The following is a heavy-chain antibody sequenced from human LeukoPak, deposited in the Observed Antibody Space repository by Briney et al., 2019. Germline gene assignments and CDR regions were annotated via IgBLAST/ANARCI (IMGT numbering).Heavy chain of an antibody. D-gene: IGHD6-6*01. CDR1: GGSISTYY. CDR3: ARLYSSSSHFDY. Sequence: PSETLSLTCTVSGGSISTYYWSWIRPPAGKGLEWIGHIYTSGTTNYNPSLKSRVTMSVDTSKNQFSLKLTSVTAADTAVYYCARLYSSSSHFDYWGQGTLVTVSS. J-gene: IGHJ4*02. V-gene: IGHV4-4*07. CDR2: IYTSGTT.